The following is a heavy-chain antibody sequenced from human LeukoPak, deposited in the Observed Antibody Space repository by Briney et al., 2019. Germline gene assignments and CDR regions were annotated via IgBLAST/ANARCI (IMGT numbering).Heavy chain of an antibody. CDR1: GFTFSDYY. Sequence: PGGSLRLSCAASGFTFSDYYMTWIRQAPGKGLEWVSYITTSGNTIHYADSVKGRFTISRDNAKNSLYLQMNSLRAEDSAVYYCVRFYSGIHYGTDYWGQGTLVTVSS. CDR2: ITTSGNTI. D-gene: IGHD1-26*01. CDR3: VRFYSGIHYGTDY. J-gene: IGHJ4*02. V-gene: IGHV3-11*04.